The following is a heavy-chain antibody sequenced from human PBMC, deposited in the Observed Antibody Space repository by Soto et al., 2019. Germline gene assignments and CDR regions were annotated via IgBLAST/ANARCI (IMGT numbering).Heavy chain of an antibody. D-gene: IGHD1-7*01. J-gene: IGHJ4*02. CDR2: ISYDGSNK. Sequence: QVQLVESGGGVVQPGRSLRLSCADSGFTFSRYGMHWVRQAPGKGLEWVAVISYDGSNKYYADSVKGRFTISRDNSKNPLYLQMNSLRAEDTAVYYCAKGPLYSWNYFFHYWGQGTLVTVSS. CDR1: GFTFSRYG. CDR3: AKGPLYSWNYFFHY. V-gene: IGHV3-30*18.